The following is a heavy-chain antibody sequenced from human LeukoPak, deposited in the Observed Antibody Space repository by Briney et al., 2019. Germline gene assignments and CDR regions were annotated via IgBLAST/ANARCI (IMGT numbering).Heavy chain of an antibody. D-gene: IGHD1-26*01. CDR1: GFTFSTYW. Sequence: GGSLRLSCAASGFTFSTYWMSWVRQAPGKGLEWVANTKEDGGEKYYVDSVKGRFTISRDNAKNSLYLQMNSLRTEDTAVYYCARDKVVGPSNFDYWGQGTLVTVSS. J-gene: IGHJ4*02. CDR3: ARDKVVGPSNFDY. V-gene: IGHV3-7*01. CDR2: TKEDGGEK.